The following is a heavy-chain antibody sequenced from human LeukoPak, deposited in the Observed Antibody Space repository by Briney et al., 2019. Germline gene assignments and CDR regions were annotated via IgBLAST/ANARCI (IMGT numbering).Heavy chain of an antibody. CDR1: GGSISSSNW. CDR2: IYHSGST. Sequence: PSGTLSLTCAVSGGSISSSNWWSWVRQPPGKGLEWIGEIYHSGSTNYNPSLKSRVTISVDKSKNQFSLKLSSVTAADTAVYYCARIRYCSGGSCERHFDYWGQGTLVTVSS. D-gene: IGHD2-15*01. V-gene: IGHV4-4*02. J-gene: IGHJ4*02. CDR3: ARIRYCSGGSCERHFDY.